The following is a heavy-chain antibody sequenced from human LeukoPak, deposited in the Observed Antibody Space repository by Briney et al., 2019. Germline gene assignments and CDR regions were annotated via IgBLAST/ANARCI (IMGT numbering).Heavy chain of an antibody. J-gene: IGHJ4*02. V-gene: IGHV1-2*02. Sequence: ASVKVSCKASGYTFTGYYMHWARQAPGQGLEWMGWINPNSGGTNYAQKFQGRVTMTRDTSISTAYMELSRLRSDDTAVYYCARDPTVYDSSGFGGDYWGQGTLVTVSS. D-gene: IGHD3-22*01. CDR2: INPNSGGT. CDR3: ARDPTVYDSSGFGGDY. CDR1: GYTFTGYY.